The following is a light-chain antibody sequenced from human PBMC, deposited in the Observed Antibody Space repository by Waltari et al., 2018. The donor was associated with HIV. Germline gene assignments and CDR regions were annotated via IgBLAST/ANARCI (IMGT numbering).Light chain of an antibody. CDR3: LQDYNYPPT. CDR2: AVS. CDR1: QGVKSD. Sequence: AIQMPQSPSSLSASVGDKVTITCRASQGVKSDLGWYQQRPGKAPNLLIYAVSSLQTGVPSRFSGSGSGTTFTLTISSLQPEDFATYHCLQDYNYPPTFGQGTKV. V-gene: IGKV1-6*01. J-gene: IGKJ1*01.